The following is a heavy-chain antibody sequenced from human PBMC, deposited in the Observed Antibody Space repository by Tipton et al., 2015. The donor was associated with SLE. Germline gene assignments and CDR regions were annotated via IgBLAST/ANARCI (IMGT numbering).Heavy chain of an antibody. CDR3: ASTLGSSIDH. J-gene: IGHJ4*02. CDR2: IYYGGNT. D-gene: IGHD6-6*01. CDR1: GYSISGGSF. V-gene: IGHV4-38-2*02. Sequence: TLSLTCTVSGYSISGGSFWGWIRQPPGKGLEWLGSIYYGGNTFYNPSLKSRVTIFVDTSKNRVSLNLYSVTAADTAVYYCASTLGSSIDHWGQGTLVTVSS.